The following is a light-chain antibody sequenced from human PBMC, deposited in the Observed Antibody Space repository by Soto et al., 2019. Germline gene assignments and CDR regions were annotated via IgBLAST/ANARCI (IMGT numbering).Light chain of an antibody. CDR2: DAS. CDR1: QSVSSY. J-gene: IGKJ4*01. Sequence: EIVLTQSPATLSLSPGERATLSFRASQSVSSYLAWYHQKPGQAPRLLIYDASNRATGIPARFSGSGSGTDFTLTISSLEPEDFAVYYCQQRSNWPPALTFGGGTKVDIK. CDR3: QQRSNWPPALT. V-gene: IGKV3-11*01.